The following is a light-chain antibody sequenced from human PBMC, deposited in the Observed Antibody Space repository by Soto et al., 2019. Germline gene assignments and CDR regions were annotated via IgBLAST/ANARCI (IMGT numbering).Light chain of an antibody. V-gene: IGLV1-40*01. Sequence: QSVLTQPPSVSGAPGQRVTISCTESSSNIGAGYDVHWYQQLPGTAPKLLIYGNSNRPSGVPDRFSGSKSGTSASLAITGLQAADEADYYCQSYDSSLSGWVFGGGTQLTVL. J-gene: IGLJ3*02. CDR3: QSYDSSLSGWV. CDR1: SSNIGAGYD. CDR2: GNS.